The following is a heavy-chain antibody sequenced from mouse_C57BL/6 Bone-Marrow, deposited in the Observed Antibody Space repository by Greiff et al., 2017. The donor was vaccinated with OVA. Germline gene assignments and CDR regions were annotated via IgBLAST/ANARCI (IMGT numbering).Heavy chain of an antibody. D-gene: IGHD4-1*02. Sequence: QVTLKECGPGILQSSQTLSLTCSFSGFSLSTSGMGVSWIRQPSGKGLEWLAHIYWDDDKRYNPSLKSRLTISKDTSRTQVFLKITSVDTADTATYYCARGNWDFDYWGQGTTLTVSS. V-gene: IGHV8-12*01. CDR1: GFSLSTSGMG. CDR2: IYWDDDK. J-gene: IGHJ2*01. CDR3: ARGNWDFDY.